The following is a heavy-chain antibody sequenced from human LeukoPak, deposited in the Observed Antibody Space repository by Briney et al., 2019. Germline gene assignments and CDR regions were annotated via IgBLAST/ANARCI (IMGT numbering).Heavy chain of an antibody. Sequence: QPGRSLRLSCAASGFTFDDYAMHWVRQAPGKGLEWVSGINWNSGNIGYADSVKGRFTISRDNAKNSLYLQMNSLRAEDTALYYCAKDIKGARNYDTLFDYWGQGTLVTVSS. V-gene: IGHV3-9*01. D-gene: IGHD4-11*01. CDR2: INWNSGNI. J-gene: IGHJ4*02. CDR3: AKDIKGARNYDTLFDY. CDR1: GFTFDDYA.